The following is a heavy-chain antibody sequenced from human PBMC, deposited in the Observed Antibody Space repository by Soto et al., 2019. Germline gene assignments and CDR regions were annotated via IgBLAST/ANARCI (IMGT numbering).Heavy chain of an antibody. Sequence: SGPTLVNPTQTLTLTCTFSGFSLSTSEMCVSWIRQPPGKALEWLALIDWDDDKYYSTSLKTRLTISKDTSKNQVVLTMTNMDPVDTATYYCARVLGRGIAAAVHSYYFDYWGQGTLVTVSS. CDR2: IDWDDDK. D-gene: IGHD6-13*01. CDR1: GFSLSTSEMC. V-gene: IGHV2-70*01. J-gene: IGHJ4*02. CDR3: ARVLGRGIAAAVHSYYFDY.